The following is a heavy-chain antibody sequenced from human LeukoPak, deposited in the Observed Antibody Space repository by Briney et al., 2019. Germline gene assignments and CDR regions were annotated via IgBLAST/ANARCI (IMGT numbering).Heavy chain of an antibody. J-gene: IGHJ3*02. CDR3: ATDLGTSLDAFDI. V-gene: IGHV1-24*01. D-gene: IGHD3-16*01. CDR2: FDPEDGET. Sequence: ASVKVSCKVSGYTLTELSMHWVRQAPGKGLEWMGGFDPEDGETIYAQKSQGGVTMTEDTSTDTAYMELSSLRSEDTAVYYCATDLGTSLDAFDIWGQGTMVTVSS. CDR1: GYTLTELS.